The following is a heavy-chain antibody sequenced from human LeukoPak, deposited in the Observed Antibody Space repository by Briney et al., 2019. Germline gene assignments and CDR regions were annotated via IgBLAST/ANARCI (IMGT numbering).Heavy chain of an antibody. CDR2: IYTSGST. V-gene: IGHV4-4*07. CDR3: ARDIVDGSGSYQDY. D-gene: IGHD3-10*01. J-gene: IGHJ4*02. Sequence: SETLSLTCAVSGGSISSYYWSWIRQPAGKGLEWIRRIYTSGSTNYNPSLKSRVTISVDTSKNQFSLKLSSVTAADTAVYYCARDIVDGSGSYQDYWGQGTLVTVSS. CDR1: GGSISSYY.